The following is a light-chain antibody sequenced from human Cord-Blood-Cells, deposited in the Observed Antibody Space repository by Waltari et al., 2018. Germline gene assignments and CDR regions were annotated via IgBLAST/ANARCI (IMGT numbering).Light chain of an antibody. J-gene: IGLJ3*02. V-gene: IGLV2-8*01. Sequence: QSALTQPPSASGSPGQSVTISCTGTSSDVGGYNYVSWYQQHPGKATKLIIYEVSKRPPGVPDRFPGSKSGNTASLTVSGLQAEDEADYYCSSYAGSNNLVFGGGTKLTVL. CDR3: SSYAGSNNLV. CDR2: EVS. CDR1: SSDVGGYNY.